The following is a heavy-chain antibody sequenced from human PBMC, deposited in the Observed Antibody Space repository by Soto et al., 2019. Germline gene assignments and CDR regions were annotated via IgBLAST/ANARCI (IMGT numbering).Heavy chain of an antibody. Sequence: EVQLVESGGGLVQPGGSLRLSCAASGFTFSSYWMHWVRQAPGKGLVWVSRINSDGSSTSYADSVKGRFTISRDNAKNTLYVQMNTLRAEDTAVYYCVRTSLVVAAATREDSWGQGTLVTVSS. CDR3: VRTSLVVAAATREDS. D-gene: IGHD2-15*01. CDR2: INSDGSST. CDR1: GFTFSSYW. J-gene: IGHJ4*02. V-gene: IGHV3-74*01.